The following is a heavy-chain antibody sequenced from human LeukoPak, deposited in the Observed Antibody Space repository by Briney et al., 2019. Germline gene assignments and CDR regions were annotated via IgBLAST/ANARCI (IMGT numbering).Heavy chain of an antibody. CDR1: GGSISSYY. Sequence: SETRSLTCTVSGGSISSYYWSWIRQPPGKGLEWIGNIYDSGSTNYNPSLKSRVTISVDTSKNQCSLKLSSVTAADTAVYYCARQSISGSSLSYFDYWG. CDR2: IYDSGST. CDR3: ARQSISGSSLSYFDY. V-gene: IGHV4-59*01. J-gene: IGHJ4*03. D-gene: IGHD3-22*01.